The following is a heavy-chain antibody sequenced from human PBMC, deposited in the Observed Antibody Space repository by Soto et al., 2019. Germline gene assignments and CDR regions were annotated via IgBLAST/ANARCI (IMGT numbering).Heavy chain of an antibody. CDR3: AKPAVVTIDYYYYYGMDV. Sequence: QVQLVESGGGVVQPGRSLRLSCAASGFTFSSYGMHWVRQAPGKGLEWVAVISCDGSNKYYADSVKGRFTISRDNSKNTVYLQKTRLRPEDTVVDYGAKPAVVTIDYYYYYGMDVWGQGTTVTVSS. V-gene: IGHV3-30*18. J-gene: IGHJ6*02. CDR1: GFTFSSYG. D-gene: IGHD2-15*01. CDR2: ISCDGSNK.